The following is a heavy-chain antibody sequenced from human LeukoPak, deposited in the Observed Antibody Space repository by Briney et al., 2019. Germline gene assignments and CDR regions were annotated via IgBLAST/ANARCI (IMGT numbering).Heavy chain of an antibody. CDR2: IYNDGTS. Sequence: GGPLRLSCAASGFPVISNYMTWVRQAPGKGLEWVSIIYNDGTSYYADSVRGRFIISRDNSENTLYLQMNSLRVEDTAVYYCARWGGLTNFDYWGQGTLVTVSS. V-gene: IGHV3-53*01. D-gene: IGHD3-10*01. J-gene: IGHJ4*02. CDR1: GFPVISNY. CDR3: ARWGGLTNFDY.